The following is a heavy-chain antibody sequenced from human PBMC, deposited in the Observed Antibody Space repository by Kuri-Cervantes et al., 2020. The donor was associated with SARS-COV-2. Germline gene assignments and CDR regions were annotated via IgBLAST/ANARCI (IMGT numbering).Heavy chain of an antibody. J-gene: IGHJ4*02. CDR2: IYHSGST. Sequence: GSLRLSCAVSGGSISSSNWWSWVRQPPGKGLEWIGEIYHSGSTNYNLSLKSQVTISVDKSKNQFSLELSSVTAADTAVYYCARGRSFVGNWGQGTLVTVSS. CDR1: GGSISSSNW. CDR3: ARGRSFVGN. V-gene: IGHV4-4*02. D-gene: IGHD3-16*01.